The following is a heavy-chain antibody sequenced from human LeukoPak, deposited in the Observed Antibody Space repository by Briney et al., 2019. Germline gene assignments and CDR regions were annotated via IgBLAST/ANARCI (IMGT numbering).Heavy chain of an antibody. Sequence: SETLSLTCTVSGGSISSSSYYWSWIRRPTGKGLEWIGSIYYSGSTYYNPSLKSRVTISVDTSKNQFSLKLSSVTAADTAVYYCARRSLSSSAGAFDYWGQGTLVTVSS. CDR3: ARRSLSSSAGAFDY. CDR1: GGSISSSSYY. V-gene: IGHV4-39*01. D-gene: IGHD6-13*01. J-gene: IGHJ4*02. CDR2: IYYSGST.